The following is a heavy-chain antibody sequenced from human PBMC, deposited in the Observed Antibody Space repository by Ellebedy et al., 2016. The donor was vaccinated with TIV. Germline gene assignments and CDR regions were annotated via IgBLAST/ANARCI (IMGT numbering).Heavy chain of an antibody. CDR1: GFTFSNAW. CDR3: AKNRAAGCGYPDY. D-gene: IGHD3-22*01. CDR2: ISGGGGST. V-gene: IGHV3-23*01. J-gene: IGHJ4*02. Sequence: PGGSLRLSCAASGFTFSNAWMNWVRQAPGKGLEWVSVISGGGGSTYYADSVKGRFTISRDNSKNTVYLQMNNLRAEDTGLYYCAKNRAAGCGYPDYWGRGTLVTVSS.